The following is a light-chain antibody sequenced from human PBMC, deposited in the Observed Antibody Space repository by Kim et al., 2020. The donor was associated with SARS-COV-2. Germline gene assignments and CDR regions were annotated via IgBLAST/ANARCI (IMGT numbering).Light chain of an antibody. J-gene: IGLJ1*01. V-gene: IGLV2-14*03. CDR1: SSDVGGYNY. Sequence: GQSITISCTGTSSDVGGYNYVSWYQQHPGKAPQFMIYDVSNRPSGVSNRFSGSKSGNTASLTISGLQAEDEADYYCSSYTSSNTYVFGAGTKVTVL. CDR2: DVS. CDR3: SSYTSSNTYV.